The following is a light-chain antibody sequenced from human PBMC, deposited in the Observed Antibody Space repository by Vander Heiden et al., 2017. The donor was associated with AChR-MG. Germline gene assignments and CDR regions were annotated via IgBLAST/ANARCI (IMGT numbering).Light chain of an antibody. V-gene: IGKV1-39*01. CDR3: QQSYTTPWT. J-gene: IGKJ1*01. CDR2: AAS. Sequence: DIQMTQSPSSLSAFVVDRVTIACRASQSISTYLNWYQQKPGKAPNLLIYAASSLQSGVPSRFSGSASGTDFTLTISSLQPEDFAIYYCQQSYTTPWTFGQGTKVDIK. CDR1: QSISTY.